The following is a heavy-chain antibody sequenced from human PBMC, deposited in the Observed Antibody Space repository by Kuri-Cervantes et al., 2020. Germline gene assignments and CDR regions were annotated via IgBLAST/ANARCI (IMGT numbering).Heavy chain of an antibody. V-gene: IGHV1-18*04. D-gene: IGHD3-3*01. CDR2: ISPYNNNT. Sequence: ASVKVSCKASGYAFTGYYIHWVRQAPGQGLEWMGWISPYNNNTNYAQKLQGRVTLTTDTSTNTAYMDLRSLRSDDTAVYYCARSHHDFWRFDPWGQGTLVTVSS. CDR1: GYAFTGYY. CDR3: ARSHHDFWRFDP. J-gene: IGHJ5*02.